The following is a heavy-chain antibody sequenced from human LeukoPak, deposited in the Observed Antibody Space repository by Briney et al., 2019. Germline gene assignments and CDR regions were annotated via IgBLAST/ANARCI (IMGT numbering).Heavy chain of an antibody. CDR1: GFTFDDYA. V-gene: IGHV3-9*01. J-gene: IGHJ4*02. CDR2: ISWNSGSI. CDR3: AKDTRYYYDSSGYYID. Sequence: GGSLRLSCAASGFTFDDYAMHWVRQAPGKGLEWVSGISWNSGSIGYADSVKGRFTISRDSAKNSLYLQMNSLRAEDTALYYCAKDTRYYYDSSGYYIDWGQGTLVTVSS. D-gene: IGHD3-22*01.